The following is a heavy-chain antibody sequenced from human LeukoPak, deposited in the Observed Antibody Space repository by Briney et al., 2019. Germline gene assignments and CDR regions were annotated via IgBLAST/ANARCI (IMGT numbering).Heavy chain of an antibody. CDR1: GGSITNTNY. Sequence: PSETLSLTCGVSGGSITNTNYWTWVRQPPGKGLEWIGEVNLQGSTNYNPSLMGRVAISVDKSENHISLQLTSVTAADTAAYYCAREGGPYRPLDYSGQGTLVTVSS. CDR2: VNLQGST. J-gene: IGHJ4*02. CDR3: AREGGPYRPLDY. V-gene: IGHV4-4*02.